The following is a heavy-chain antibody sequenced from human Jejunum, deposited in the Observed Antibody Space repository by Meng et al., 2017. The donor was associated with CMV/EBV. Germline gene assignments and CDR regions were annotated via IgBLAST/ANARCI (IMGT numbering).Heavy chain of an antibody. V-gene: IGHV3-23*01. Sequence: ASGFPFGAYYLTWGRQAPGKGLEWVSVITGSGHASYYADSVQGRFTISRDNSKNTLYLQMNSLRAEDTAIYYCAKGTSSEGYFFDYWGQGTLVTVSS. CDR3: AKGTSSEGYFFDY. CDR1: GFPFGAYY. J-gene: IGHJ4*02. D-gene: IGHD6-19*01. CDR2: ITGSGHAS.